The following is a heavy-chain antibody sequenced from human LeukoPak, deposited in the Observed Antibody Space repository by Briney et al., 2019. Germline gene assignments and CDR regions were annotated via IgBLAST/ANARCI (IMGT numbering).Heavy chain of an antibody. Sequence: PGGSLRLSCAASGFTFSSYAMSWVRQAPGKGLEGVGRIKSKTDGGTTDYAAPVKGRLTISRDDSKNTLYLQMNSLKTEDTAVYYCTTGYCSRTSCYYFDYWGQGTLVTVSS. CDR2: IKSKTDGGTT. D-gene: IGHD2-2*01. V-gene: IGHV3-15*01. CDR3: TTGYCSRTSCYYFDY. J-gene: IGHJ4*02. CDR1: GFTFSSYA.